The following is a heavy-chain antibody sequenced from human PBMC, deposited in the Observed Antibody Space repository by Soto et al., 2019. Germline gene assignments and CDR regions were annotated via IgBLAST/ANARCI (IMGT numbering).Heavy chain of an antibody. CDR3: RLGHYSNL. CDR1: GVVYNFC. Sequence: PXGSLRLSCEVSGVVYNFCMSWVRQAPGKGLEWVANINEDGSEKFYVESVKGRFTISRDSARNSASLQMNSLRAEDTALYYCRLGHYSNLWGQGTLVTVSS. D-gene: IGHD2-21*01. V-gene: IGHV3-7*01. CDR2: INEDGSEK. J-gene: IGHJ4*01.